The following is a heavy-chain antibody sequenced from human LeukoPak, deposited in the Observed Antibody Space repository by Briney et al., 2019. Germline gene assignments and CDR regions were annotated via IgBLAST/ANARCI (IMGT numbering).Heavy chain of an antibody. CDR1: GFTFSDYY. D-gene: IGHD3-22*01. CDR2: ISSSGGTI. Sequence: PGGSLRLSCAASGFTFSDYYMSWIRQAPGKGLEWVSYISSSGGTIYYADSVKGRFTISRDNAKNSLYLQMNSLRAEDTAVYYCARDLEYYYDSGQVRWFDPWGQGTLVTVSS. J-gene: IGHJ5*02. V-gene: IGHV3-11*01. CDR3: ARDLEYYYDSGQVRWFDP.